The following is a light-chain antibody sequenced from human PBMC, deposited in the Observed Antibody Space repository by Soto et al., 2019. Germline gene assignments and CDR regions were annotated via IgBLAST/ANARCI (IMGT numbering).Light chain of an antibody. V-gene: IGKV3-20*01. CDR3: QQYGSSPPFT. Sequence: EIVLTQSPGTLSLSPGERATLSCRASQSVSSSYLAWYQQKPGQAPRLLIYGASSRATGIPDRFSGSGSGTDFTLTISRLEPEDFAVYSCQQYGSSPPFTFGPGTKVDIK. CDR1: QSVSSSY. J-gene: IGKJ3*01. CDR2: GAS.